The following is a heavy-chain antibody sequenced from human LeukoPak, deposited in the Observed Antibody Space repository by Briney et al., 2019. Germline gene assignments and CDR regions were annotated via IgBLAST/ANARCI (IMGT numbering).Heavy chain of an antibody. CDR3: ARGYIYRQRCFYP. CDR2: IYYSGST. J-gene: IGHJ5*02. V-gene: IGHV4-59*01. Sequence: SETLSLTCTVSGGSISSYYWSWIRQPPGKGLEWLGYIYYSGSTNYNPSLKSRVTISVDTCKNQFSLKLSYVNAAETGGYYWARGYIYRQRCFYPWGQGTLFTVSS. CDR1: GGSISSYY. D-gene: IGHD5-18*01.